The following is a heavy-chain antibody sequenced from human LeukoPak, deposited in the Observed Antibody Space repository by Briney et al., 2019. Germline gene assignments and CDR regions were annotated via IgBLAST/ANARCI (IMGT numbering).Heavy chain of an antibody. J-gene: IGHJ5*02. D-gene: IGHD6-13*01. V-gene: IGHV3-30*02. CDR2: IRYDGRIK. CDR1: GFTFSAYG. CDR3: ARNRAAAGDWLDP. Sequence: GGSLRISCAASGFTFSAYGVHWVRQAPGKGLEWVAFIRYDGRIKNYADSVKGRFTISRDNSNNTLYLQMNSLTTEDTSLYYCARNRAAAGDWLDPWGQRTLVIVSS.